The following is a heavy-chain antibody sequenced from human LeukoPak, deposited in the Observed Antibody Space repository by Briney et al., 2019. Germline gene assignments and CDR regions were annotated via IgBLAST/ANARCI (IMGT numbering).Heavy chain of an antibody. D-gene: IGHD3-16*01. CDR2: IYTSGST. CDR3: VRDHVSPGLSNWFDP. V-gene: IGHV4-4*07. CDR1: GGSIGSYY. Sequence: SETLSLTCTVSGGSIGSYYWSWIRQAAGKGLEWIGRIYTSGSTNYNPSLKSRLTISITTSKNQFSLKVTSVTASDTAMYYCVRDHVSPGLSNWFDPWGQGTLVTVSS. J-gene: IGHJ5*02.